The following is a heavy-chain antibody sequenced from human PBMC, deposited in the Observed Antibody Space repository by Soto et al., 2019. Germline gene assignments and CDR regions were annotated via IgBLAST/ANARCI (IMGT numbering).Heavy chain of an antibody. CDR3: ARGSGYSSGWYLGHRY. CDR2: INHSGST. V-gene: IGHV4-34*01. Sequence: QVQLQQWGAGLLKPSETLSLTCAVYGGSFSGYYWSWIRQPPGKGLEWIGEINHSGSTNYNPSLKSRVTISVDTSKNQFSLKLSSVTAADTAVYYCARGSGYSSGWYLGHRYWGQGTLVTVSS. J-gene: IGHJ4*02. D-gene: IGHD6-19*01. CDR1: GGSFSGYY.